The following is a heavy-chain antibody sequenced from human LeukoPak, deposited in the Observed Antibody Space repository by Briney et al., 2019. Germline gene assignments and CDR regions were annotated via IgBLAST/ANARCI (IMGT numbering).Heavy chain of an antibody. V-gene: IGHV4-39*01. CDR1: GGSISSSSYY. CDR2: IYYSGST. Sequence: PETLSLTCTVSGGSISSSSYYWGWIRQPPGKGLEWIGSIYYSGSTYYNPSLKSRVTISVDTSKNQFSLKLSSVTAADTAVYYCARQGYIVLMVYAIRFGTFDIWGQGTMVTVSS. J-gene: IGHJ3*02. D-gene: IGHD2-8*01. CDR3: ARQGYIVLMVYAIRFGTFDI.